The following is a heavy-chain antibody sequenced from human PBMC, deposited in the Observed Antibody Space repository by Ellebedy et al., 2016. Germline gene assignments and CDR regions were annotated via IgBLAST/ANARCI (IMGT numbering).Heavy chain of an antibody. V-gene: IGHV4-4*02. J-gene: IGHJ4*02. D-gene: IGHD5-12*01. CDR2: IYHSGST. CDR3: AKYGGHDNRGNYFDS. Sequence: GSLRLSCTVSGGSISSSNWWSWVRQSPGKGLDWIGEIYHSGSTNYNPSLKSRVTISVDESKNHFSLTLTSVTAADTAVYYCAKYGGHDNRGNYFDSWGQGSLVTVSS. CDR1: GGSISSSNW.